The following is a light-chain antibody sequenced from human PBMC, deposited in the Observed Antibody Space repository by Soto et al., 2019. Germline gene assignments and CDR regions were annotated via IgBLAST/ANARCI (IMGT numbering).Light chain of an antibody. Sequence: EIVLTQSPGALSLSPGERVTLSCRASQSVRSSYLVWYQQKPGQAPRLLIYGASTRAAGIPDRFSASGSGTDFTLTITRLEPEDFAVYYCQLYDNSPLYIFARGTKLEIK. J-gene: IGKJ2*01. CDR1: QSVRSSY. V-gene: IGKV3-20*01. CDR3: QLYDNSPLYI. CDR2: GAS.